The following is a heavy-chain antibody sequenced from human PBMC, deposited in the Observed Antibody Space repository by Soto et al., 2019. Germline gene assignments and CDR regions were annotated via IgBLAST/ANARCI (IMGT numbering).Heavy chain of an antibody. D-gene: IGHD3-10*01. V-gene: IGHV3-66*01. CDR3: ASSLYGIRYFDY. Sequence: PGGSLRLSCAVSGFTVGRNYMSWVRQAPGKGLEWVSVIYSDGTTYYADSVKGRFTISRDNSKNTLFLQMNSLRAEDTAVYYCASSLYGIRYFDYWGQGTLVTVSS. CDR1: GFTVGRNY. CDR2: IYSDGTT. J-gene: IGHJ4*02.